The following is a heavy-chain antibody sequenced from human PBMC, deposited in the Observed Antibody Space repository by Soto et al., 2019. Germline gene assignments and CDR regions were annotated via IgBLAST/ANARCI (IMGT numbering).Heavy chain of an antibody. V-gene: IGHV3-11*04. CDR2: IRSSGSTI. CDR3: ATIAAPPAFNI. J-gene: IGHJ3*02. D-gene: IGHD6-13*01. Sequence: LRLSCAASGFTFSDYYMSWIRQAPGKGLEWVPYIRSSGSTIYYADSVKGRFTISRDNAKNSLYLQMNSLRTEDTAVYYCATIAAPPAFNIWGQGTMVTVSS. CDR1: GFTFSDYY.